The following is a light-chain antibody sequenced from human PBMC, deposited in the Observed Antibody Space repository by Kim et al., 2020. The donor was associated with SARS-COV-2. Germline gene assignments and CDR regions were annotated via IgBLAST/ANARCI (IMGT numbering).Light chain of an antibody. V-gene: IGKV1-39*01. CDR2: TAL. Sequence: DIQMTQSPSSLSASVGDRVTITCRASQSINNYLNWYQQKSGKAPNLLISTALTGQGGGPSRFSGSGYGTDFTLTISSLQPGDSATYYCQQTYNAPGTFGQGTKLEI. CDR3: QQTYNAPGT. CDR1: QSINNY. J-gene: IGKJ2*01.